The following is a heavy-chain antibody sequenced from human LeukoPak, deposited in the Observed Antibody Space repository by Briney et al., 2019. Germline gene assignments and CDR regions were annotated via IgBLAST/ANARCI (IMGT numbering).Heavy chain of an antibody. V-gene: IGHV4-4*07. J-gene: IGHJ4*02. CDR3: ARDGYYDILTGCYTLYFDY. D-gene: IGHD3-9*01. Sequence: SETLSLTCTVSGGSISSYYWSWIRQPAGKGLEWIGRIYTSGSTNYNPSLKSRVTMSVDTSKNQFSLKLSSVTAADTAVYYCARDGYYDILTGCYTLYFDYWGQGTLVTVSS. CDR1: GGSISSYY. CDR2: IYTSGST.